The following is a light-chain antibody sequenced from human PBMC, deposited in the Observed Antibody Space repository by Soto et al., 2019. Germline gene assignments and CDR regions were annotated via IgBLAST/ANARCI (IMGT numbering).Light chain of an antibody. J-gene: IGKJ5*01. Sequence: DIQMTQSPSSLSPSVGDGVTITCRASQSISNYLNWYQQRPGKAPKLLIYAASSLKSGVPSRFSGSGSGTDSTLTISSLQPEDFATNYCQQSYSTPITFGQGTRLDIK. CDR2: AAS. V-gene: IGKV1-39*01. CDR3: QQSYSTPIT. CDR1: QSISNY.